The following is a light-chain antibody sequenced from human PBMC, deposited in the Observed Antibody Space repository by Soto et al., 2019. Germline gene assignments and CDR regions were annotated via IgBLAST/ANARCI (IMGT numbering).Light chain of an antibody. CDR2: DAS. Sequence: EIVLTQSPATLSLSPGERATLSCRASQSVNSYLAWYQQKPGQAPRLLIYDASDRATGIPARFSGSGSGTDFTLTISSLEPEDFAVYYCQQRSNWPRTFGLATKVEIK. CDR1: QSVNSY. CDR3: QQRSNWPRT. J-gene: IGKJ1*01. V-gene: IGKV3-11*01.